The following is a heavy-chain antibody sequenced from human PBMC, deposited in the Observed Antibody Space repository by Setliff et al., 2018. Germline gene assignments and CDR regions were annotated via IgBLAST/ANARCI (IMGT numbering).Heavy chain of an antibody. J-gene: IGHJ3*02. D-gene: IGHD6-19*01. CDR2: IIPILGIA. V-gene: IGHV1-69*10. CDR1: GGTFSSYA. Sequence: GASVKVSCKASGGTFSSYAISWVRQAPGQGLEWMGGIIPILGIANYAQKFQGRVTITADESTSTAYMELSSLRSEDTAVYYCARDPGSGWYDQDAFDIWGQGTMVTVSS. CDR3: ARDPGSGWYDQDAFDI.